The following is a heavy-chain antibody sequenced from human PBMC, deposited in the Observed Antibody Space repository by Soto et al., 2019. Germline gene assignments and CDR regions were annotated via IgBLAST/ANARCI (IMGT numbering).Heavy chain of an antibody. CDR3: AKTIEGTGWPYYYAMDV. Sequence: GGSLRLSCSASGFTFNNNAMSWVRQAPGKGLEWVSDIGGSGTATYYADSVKGRFTISRDNFKNTLFLQMNSLRAEDTAVYYCAKTIEGTGWPYYYAMDVWGQGTSVTVSS. D-gene: IGHD6-25*01. J-gene: IGHJ6*02. V-gene: IGHV3-23*01. CDR2: IGGSGTAT. CDR1: GFTFNNNA.